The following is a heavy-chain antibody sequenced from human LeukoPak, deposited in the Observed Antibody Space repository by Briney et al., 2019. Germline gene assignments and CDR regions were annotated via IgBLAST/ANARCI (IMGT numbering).Heavy chain of an antibody. CDR2: IHDSGHT. CDR3: ASLGFTMIIVATT. D-gene: IGHD3-22*01. Sequence: SGTLSLTCTVSGYSINSSPYYWGCIRQPPGKGLEWLVSIHDSGHTHYNPALNSLLTISVDTYKNRLPLNLNSVTDTDTAVYYCASLGFTMIIVATTWGQGTLVTVSS. J-gene: IGHJ4*02. CDR1: GYSINSSPYY. V-gene: IGHV4-39*01.